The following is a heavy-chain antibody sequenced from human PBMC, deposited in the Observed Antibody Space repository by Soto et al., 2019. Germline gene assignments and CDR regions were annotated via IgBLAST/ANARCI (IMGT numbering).Heavy chain of an antibody. CDR2: INHSGST. D-gene: IGHD2-15*01. CDR1: GGSFSGYY. V-gene: IGHV4-34*01. CDR3: ARGGDTCSGGSCYPNPAIFDY. J-gene: IGHJ4*02. Sequence: SETLSLTCAVYGGSFSGYYWSWIRQPPGKGLEWIGEINHSGSTNYNPSLKSRVTISVDTSKNQFSLKLSSVTAADTAVYYCARGGDTCSGGSCYPNPAIFDYWGQGTLVTVSS.